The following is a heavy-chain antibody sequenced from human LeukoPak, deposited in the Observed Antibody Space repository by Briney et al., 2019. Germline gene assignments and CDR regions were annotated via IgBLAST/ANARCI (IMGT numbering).Heavy chain of an antibody. CDR2: INPNSGGT. J-gene: IGHJ4*02. Sequence: RASVKVSCKASGYTFTGYYMHWVRQAPGQGLEWMGWINPNSGGTNYAQKFQGRVTMTRDTSISTAYMELSRLRSDDTAVYYCARSRLLLSNGEWYYFDYWGQGTLVTVSS. CDR3: ARSRLLLSNGEWYYFDY. V-gene: IGHV1-2*02. CDR1: GYTFTGYY. D-gene: IGHD2-2*01.